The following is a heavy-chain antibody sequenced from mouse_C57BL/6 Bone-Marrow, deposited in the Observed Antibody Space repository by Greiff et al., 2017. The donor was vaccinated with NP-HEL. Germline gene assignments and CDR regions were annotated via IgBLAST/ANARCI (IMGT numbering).Heavy chain of an antibody. CDR1: GFTFSSYA. CDR3: ARLCYAMDY. Sequence: EVHLVESGGGLVKPGGSLKLSCAASGFTFSSYAMSWVRQTPETRLEWVATISDGGSYTYYPDNVKGRFTISRDNAKNNLYLQMGHLKSEDAAMYYCARLCYAMDYWGQGTSVTVSS. J-gene: IGHJ4*01. CDR2: ISDGGSYT. V-gene: IGHV5-4*01.